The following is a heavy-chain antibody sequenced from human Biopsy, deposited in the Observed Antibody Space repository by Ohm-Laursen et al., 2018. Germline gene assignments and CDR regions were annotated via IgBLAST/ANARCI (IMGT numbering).Heavy chain of an antibody. J-gene: IGHJ3*02. Sequence: GSSVKVSCKASAYTLTDYYLHWVRQAPGQGLEWMGWINPDSGGTNYAQKFQGRVTMTRDTSISTVQMELSSLRSDEPAVYYCARVGFSSTWPPDRHDAFDIWGQGTMVTVSS. CDR3: ARVGFSSTWPPDRHDAFDI. CDR2: INPDSGGT. CDR1: AYTLTDYY. D-gene: IGHD6-13*01. V-gene: IGHV1-2*02.